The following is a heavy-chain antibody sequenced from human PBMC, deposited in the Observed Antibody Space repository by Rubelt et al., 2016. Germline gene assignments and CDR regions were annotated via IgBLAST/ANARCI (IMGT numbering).Heavy chain of an antibody. CDR2: ISYDGSNK. Sequence: EWVAVISYDGSNKYYADSVKGRFTISRDNSKNTLYLQMNSLRAEDTAVYYCARVGDSSSLNQFDYRGQGTLVTVSS. D-gene: IGHD6-13*01. J-gene: IGHJ4*02. V-gene: IGHV3-30*04. CDR3: ARVGDSSSLNQFDY.